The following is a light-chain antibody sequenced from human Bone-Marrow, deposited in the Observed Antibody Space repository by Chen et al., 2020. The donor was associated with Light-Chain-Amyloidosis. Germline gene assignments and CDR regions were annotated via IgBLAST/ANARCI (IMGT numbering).Light chain of an antibody. V-gene: IGLV2-14*01. Sequence: QSALTQPASVSGSPGQSITISCTGTSGDVGTDNYVSWYQQHPGKAPNVMIYAVSNRPSGVSNRFSGSKSGNTASLTISGLQAEDEADYYCSSFTSSSSYVFGPGTKVTVL. CDR2: AVS. CDR3: SSFTSSSSYV. J-gene: IGLJ1*01. CDR1: SGDVGTDNY.